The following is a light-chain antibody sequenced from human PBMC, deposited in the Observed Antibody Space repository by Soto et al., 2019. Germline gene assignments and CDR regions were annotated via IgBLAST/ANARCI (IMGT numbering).Light chain of an antibody. CDR1: NSDVGIYDF. CDR2: EVS. CDR3: ISYTSDDVRYV. Sequence: QSALTQPASVSGTPGQSITISCTGSNSDVGIYDFVSWYQHHPGRAPKLILSEVSHRPSGVSNRFSGSKSGNTASLTISGLQSEDEADYYCISYTSDDVRYVFGTGTKVTVL. J-gene: IGLJ1*01. V-gene: IGLV2-14*01.